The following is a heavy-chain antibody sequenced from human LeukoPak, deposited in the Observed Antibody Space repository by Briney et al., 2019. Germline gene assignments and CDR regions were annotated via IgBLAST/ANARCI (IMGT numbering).Heavy chain of an antibody. J-gene: IGHJ4*02. Sequence: ASVKVSCKASGYTFTSYYMHWVRQAPGQGLEWMGIINPSGGSTSYAQKFQGRVTMTRDTSTSTVYMELSSLRSEDTAVYYCARDEGKAVVVPAFPDYWGQGTLVTVSS. CDR3: ARDEGKAVVVPAFPDY. CDR2: INPSGGST. D-gene: IGHD2-2*01. V-gene: IGHV1-46*03. CDR1: GYTFTSYY.